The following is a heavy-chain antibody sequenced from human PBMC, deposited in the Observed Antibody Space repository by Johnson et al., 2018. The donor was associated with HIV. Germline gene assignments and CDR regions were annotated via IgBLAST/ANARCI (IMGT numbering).Heavy chain of an antibody. V-gene: IGHV3-20*04. J-gene: IGHJ3*02. CDR3: AIIWNHTFDI. D-gene: IGHD1-14*01. Sequence: VYLVESGGGVVRPGGSLRLSCAASGFTFDDYGMSWVRQGPGKGLEWVSGTTWNGGNTGYVDSVKGRFIISRDNAKNSLYLQMNSLRAEDTAVYYCAIIWNHTFDIWGQGTMVTVSS. CDR2: TTWNGGNT. CDR1: GFTFDDYG.